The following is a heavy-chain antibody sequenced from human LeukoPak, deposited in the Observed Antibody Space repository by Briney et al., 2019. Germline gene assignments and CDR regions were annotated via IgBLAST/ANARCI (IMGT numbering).Heavy chain of an antibody. CDR3: ARQPSSYFDY. J-gene: IGHJ4*02. V-gene: IGHV4-4*09. CDR2: IYTSEST. Sequence: PSETLSLTCTVSGGSISSYYWSWIRQPPGKGLEWIGYIYTSESTNYNPSLKSRVTISVDTSKNQFSLKLSSVTAADTAVYYCARQPSSYFDYWGQGTLVTVSS. D-gene: IGHD1-14*01. CDR1: GGSISSYY.